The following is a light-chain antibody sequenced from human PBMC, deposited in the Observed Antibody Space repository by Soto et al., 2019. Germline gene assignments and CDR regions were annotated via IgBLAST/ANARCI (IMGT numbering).Light chain of an antibody. Sequence: DIQMTQSPSTLSASVGDRVTITCRASQSISSWLAWYQQKPGKAPKLLIYKASSLESGVPSRFSGSGYGTEFTLTISSLQPDDFATYYCQQYNSYSWTVGQGTKVDIK. J-gene: IGKJ1*01. V-gene: IGKV1-5*03. CDR2: KAS. CDR1: QSISSW. CDR3: QQYNSYSWT.